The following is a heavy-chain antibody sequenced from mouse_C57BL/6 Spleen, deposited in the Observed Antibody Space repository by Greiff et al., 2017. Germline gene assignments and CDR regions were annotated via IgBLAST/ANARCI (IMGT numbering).Heavy chain of an antibody. CDR1: GFTFSDYY. J-gene: IGHJ4*01. V-gene: IGHV5-16*01. CDR3: AREGYYYGSSDRYAMDY. Sequence: EVQGVESEGGLVQPGSSMKLSCTASGFTFSDYYMAWVRQVPEKGLEWVANINYDGSSTYYLDSLKSRFIISIYNAKNILYLQMSRLKSEDTATYYCAREGYYYGSSDRYAMDYWGQGTSVTVSS. CDR2: INYDGSST. D-gene: IGHD1-1*01.